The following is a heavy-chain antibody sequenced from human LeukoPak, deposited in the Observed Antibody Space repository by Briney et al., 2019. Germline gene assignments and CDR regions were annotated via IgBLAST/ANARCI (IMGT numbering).Heavy chain of an antibody. J-gene: IGHJ6*03. CDR3: ARVAAEVVGVPGAIGFGWLRRDYYYMDV. CDR1: GYTFTSYY. CDR2: INPTGDST. Sequence: GASVKVSCKASGYTFTSYYMHWVRQAPGQGLEWMGLINPTGDSTGYAQKFQGRVTMTRDMSTSTVYMELSSLRSEDTAVYYCARVAAEVVGVPGAIGFGWLRRDYYYMDVWGKGTTVTVSS. D-gene: IGHD2-2*02. V-gene: IGHV1-46*01.